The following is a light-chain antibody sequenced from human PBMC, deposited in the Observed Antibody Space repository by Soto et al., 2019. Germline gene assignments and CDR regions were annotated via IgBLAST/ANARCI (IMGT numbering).Light chain of an antibody. CDR3: QQYGSSGT. V-gene: IGKV3-15*01. CDR1: QSVSSY. Sequence: EIVMTQSPATLSVSPGERATLSCRASQSVSSYLAWYQQKPGQAPRLLIYGASTRATDIPARFSGSGSGTEFTLTISSLQSEDFALYYCQQYGSSGTFGQGTKVEIK. CDR2: GAS. J-gene: IGKJ1*01.